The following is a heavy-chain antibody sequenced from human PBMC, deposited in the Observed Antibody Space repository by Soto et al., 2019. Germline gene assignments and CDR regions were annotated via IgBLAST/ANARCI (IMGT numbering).Heavy chain of an antibody. CDR3: ARVVPPGNWFDP. CDR2: IYYSVST. J-gene: IGHJ5*02. V-gene: IGHV4-61*01. CDR1: GGSVSSGSYY. Sequence: SETLSLTCTVSGGSVSSGSYYWSWIRQPPGKGLEWIGYIYYSVSTNYNPSLKSRVTISVDTSKNQFSLKLSSVTAADTAVYYCARVVPPGNWFDPWGQGTLVTAPQ.